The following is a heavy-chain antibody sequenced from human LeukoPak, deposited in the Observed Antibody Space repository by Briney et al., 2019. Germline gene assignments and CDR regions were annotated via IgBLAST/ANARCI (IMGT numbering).Heavy chain of an antibody. Sequence: SETLSLTCAVSGGSISSYYWSWIRQPPGKGLEWIGNIYYSGSTNYNPSLKSRVTISVDTSKNQFSLKLSSVSAADTAVYYCARASSTFYDGMDVWGQGTTVTASS. CDR1: GGSISSYY. CDR3: ARASSTFYDGMDV. J-gene: IGHJ6*02. V-gene: IGHV4-59*01. CDR2: IYYSGST. D-gene: IGHD3-16*01.